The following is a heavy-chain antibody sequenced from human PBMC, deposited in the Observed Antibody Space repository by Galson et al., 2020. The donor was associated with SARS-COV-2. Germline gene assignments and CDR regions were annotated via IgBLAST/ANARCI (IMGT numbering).Heavy chain of an antibody. Sequence: ASVKVSCKASGYTFTSYGISWVRQAPGQGLEWMGWISAYNGNTNYAQKLQGRVTMTTDTSTSTAYMELRSLRSDDTAVYYCARDWVPYYYDSSGYYYGNDAFDIWGQGTMVTVSS. CDR1: GYTFTSYG. D-gene: IGHD3-22*01. CDR2: ISAYNGNT. J-gene: IGHJ3*02. CDR3: ARDWVPYYYDSSGYYYGNDAFDI. V-gene: IGHV1-18*01.